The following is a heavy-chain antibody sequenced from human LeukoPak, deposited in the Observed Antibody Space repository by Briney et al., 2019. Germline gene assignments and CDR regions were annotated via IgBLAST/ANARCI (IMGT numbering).Heavy chain of an antibody. Sequence: GGSLRLSSAASGFTFTDSAMTWVRQAPGKGLEWVSAISTSGGDTIYTDSVKDRFTISRDNSKNTLYLQMSSLRAEDTAIYFCTKGGNSAPLDYWGQGTLVTVSS. CDR1: GFTFTDSA. CDR2: ISTSGGDT. V-gene: IGHV3-23*01. J-gene: IGHJ4*02. D-gene: IGHD1-7*01. CDR3: TKGGNSAPLDY.